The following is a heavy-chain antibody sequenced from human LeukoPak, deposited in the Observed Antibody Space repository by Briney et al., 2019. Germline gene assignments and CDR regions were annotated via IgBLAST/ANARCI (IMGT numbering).Heavy chain of an antibody. Sequence: TSETLSLTCTVSGGSISSSSYYWGWIRQPPGKGLEWIGSIYHSGSTYYNPSLKSRVTISVDTSKNQFSLKLSSVTAADTAVYYCAGETRSYYYMDVWGKGTTVTVSS. J-gene: IGHJ6*03. CDR3: AGETRSYYYMDV. CDR2: IYHSGST. V-gene: IGHV4-39*07. CDR1: GGSISSSSYY. D-gene: IGHD3-16*02.